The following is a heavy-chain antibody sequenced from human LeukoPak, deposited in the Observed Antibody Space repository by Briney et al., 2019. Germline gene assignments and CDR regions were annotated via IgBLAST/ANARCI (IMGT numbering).Heavy chain of an antibody. V-gene: IGHV4-30-4*01. CDR1: GGSISSGDYY. D-gene: IGHD6-19*01. CDR3: ARRETVDAWFDP. CDR2: IYYSGST. J-gene: IGHJ5*02. Sequence: SQTLSLTCTVSGGSISSGDYYWSWIRQPPGKGLEWIGYIYYSGSTYYNPSLKSRVTMSVDTSKNQFSLKLSSVTAADTAVYYCARRETVDAWFDPWGQGTLVTVSS.